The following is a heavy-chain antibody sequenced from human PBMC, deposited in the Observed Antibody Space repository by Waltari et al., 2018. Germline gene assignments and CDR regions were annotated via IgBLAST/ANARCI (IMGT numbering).Heavy chain of an antibody. CDR2: IWYDGRYE. Sequence: QVQLVESGGGVVQPGRSLRLSCAASVFDFRGYVRHWVRKAPGKGLGGVAVIWYDGRYEYYADSVKGRFTISRDNSKDTLYLQMNSLRAEDTAVYYCARDFASTYFFDYWGQGTLVTVSS. CDR1: VFDFRGYV. J-gene: IGHJ4*02. CDR3: ARDFASTYFFDY. V-gene: IGHV3-33*01.